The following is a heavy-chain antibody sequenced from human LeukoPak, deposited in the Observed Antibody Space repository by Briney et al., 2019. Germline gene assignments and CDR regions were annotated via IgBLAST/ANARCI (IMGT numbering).Heavy chain of an antibody. V-gene: IGHV4-4*07. CDR3: ARGDLGYCSGGSCYLPFLFDY. CDR2: IYYTGST. J-gene: IGHJ4*02. Sequence: SETLSLTCIVSDGSISYNYWSWIRQSAGKGLELIGRIYYTGSTNYNPSLRSRVTMSVDTSKNQFSLMLSSVTAADTAVYYCARGDLGYCSGGSCYLPFLFDYWGQGTLVTVSS. CDR1: DGSISYNY. D-gene: IGHD2-15*01.